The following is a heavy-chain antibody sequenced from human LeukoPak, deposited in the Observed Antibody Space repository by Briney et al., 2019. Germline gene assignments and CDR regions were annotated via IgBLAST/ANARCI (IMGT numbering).Heavy chain of an antibody. D-gene: IGHD3-10*01. CDR1: GFTFSDYN. CDR3: ARQSGGHSLDY. CDR2: ITSSSGYI. Sequence: PGGSLRLSCAAYGFTFSDYNMNWVRQAPGKGLEWVSSITSSSGYIYYADSVKGRFTISRDNAKNSLYLQMNNLGAEDTAVYYCARQSGGHSLDYWGQGTLVTVSS. V-gene: IGHV3-21*01. J-gene: IGHJ4*02.